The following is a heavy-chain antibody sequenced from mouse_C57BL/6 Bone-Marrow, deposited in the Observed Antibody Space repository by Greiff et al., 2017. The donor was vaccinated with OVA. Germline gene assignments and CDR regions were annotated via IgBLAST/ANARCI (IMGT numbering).Heavy chain of an antibody. CDR1: GYTFTSYW. CDR3: ARSALVQYYFDY. D-gene: IGHD2-10*02. V-gene: IGHV1-59*01. CDR2: IDPSDSYT. Sequence: QVQLQQSGAELVRPGTSVKLSCKASGYTFTSYWMHWVKQKPGQGLEWIGVIDPSDSYTNYNQKFKGKATLTVDTSSSTAYMQLSSLTSEDSAVYYCARSALVQYYFDYWGQGTTLTVSS. J-gene: IGHJ2*01.